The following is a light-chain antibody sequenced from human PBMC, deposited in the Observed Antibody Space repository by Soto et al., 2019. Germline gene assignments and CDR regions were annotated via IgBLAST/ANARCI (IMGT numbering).Light chain of an antibody. CDR1: QTVSSNN. V-gene: IGKV3-20*01. CDR2: GAS. J-gene: IGKJ3*01. Sequence: VLTQSPGTLSLSPGERATLSCRASQTVSSNNLAWYQQKRGQAPRLLIYGASSRAAAIPDRFRGSWSGTDFTLIISSLAPEDFPVYYCQQYGSSPFTFGLGTAVDI. CDR3: QQYGSSPFT.